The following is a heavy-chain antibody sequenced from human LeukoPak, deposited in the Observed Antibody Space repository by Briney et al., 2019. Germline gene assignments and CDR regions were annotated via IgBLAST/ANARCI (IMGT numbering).Heavy chain of an antibody. V-gene: IGHV4-59*12. D-gene: IGHD1-7*01. CDR1: GGSISSYY. J-gene: IGHJ4*02. Sequence: SETLSLTCTVSGGSISSYYWSRIRQPPGKGLEWIGYIYYSGTTYYNPSLKSRVTISVDTSKNQFSLKLSSVTAADTAVYYCARDRGGSDWNYNFDYWGQGTLVTVSS. CDR3: ARDRGGSDWNYNFDY. CDR2: IYYSGTT.